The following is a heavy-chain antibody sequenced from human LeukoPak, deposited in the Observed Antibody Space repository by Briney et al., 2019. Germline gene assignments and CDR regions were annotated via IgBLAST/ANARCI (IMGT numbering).Heavy chain of an antibody. CDR3: ARVEAVAGGGDFDY. CDR1: GGSVSSGSYY. J-gene: IGHJ4*02. D-gene: IGHD6-19*01. CDR2: IYYSGST. Sequence: SETLSFTCTVSGGSVSSGSYYWSWIRQPPGKGLEWIGYIYYSGSTNYNPSLKSRVTISVDTSKNQFSLKLSSVTAADTAVYYCARVEAVAGGGDFDYWGQGTLVTVSS. V-gene: IGHV4-61*01.